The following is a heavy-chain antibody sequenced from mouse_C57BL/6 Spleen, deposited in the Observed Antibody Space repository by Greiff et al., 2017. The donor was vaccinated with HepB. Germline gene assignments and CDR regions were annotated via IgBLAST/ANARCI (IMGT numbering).Heavy chain of an antibody. D-gene: IGHD2-1*01. Sequence: VQLQQPGAELVRPGSSVKLSCKASGYTFTSYWMDWVKQRPGQGLEWIGNIYPSDSETHYNQKFKDKATLTVDKSSSTAYMQLSSLTSEDSAVYYCARWGGNYGYYWGQGTTLTVSS. CDR3: ARWGGNYGYY. CDR1: GYTFTSYW. V-gene: IGHV1-61*01. CDR2: IYPSDSET. J-gene: IGHJ2*01.